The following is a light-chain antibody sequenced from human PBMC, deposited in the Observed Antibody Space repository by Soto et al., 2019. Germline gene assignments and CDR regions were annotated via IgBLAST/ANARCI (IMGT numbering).Light chain of an antibody. Sequence: QSALTQPASVSGSPGQSITISCTGTSSDVGSYNLVSWYQLHPGKAPKVIIYEGTKRPSGVSDRFFGFKSGNTASLTISGLQAEDEADYYCSSYTSSSTPYVLGTGTKLTVL. V-gene: IGLV2-14*02. CDR2: EGT. J-gene: IGLJ1*01. CDR1: SSDVGSYNL. CDR3: SSYTSSSTPYV.